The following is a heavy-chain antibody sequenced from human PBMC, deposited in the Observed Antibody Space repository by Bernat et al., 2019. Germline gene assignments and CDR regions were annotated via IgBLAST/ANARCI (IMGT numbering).Heavy chain of an antibody. CDR3: ARDRSSDHLRDYYYYGMDV. D-gene: IGHD2-15*01. V-gene: IGHV6-1*01. CDR1: GDSVSSNSAA. CDR2: TYYRSKWYN. Sequence: QVQLQQSGPGLVKPSQTLSLTCAISGDSVSSNSAAWNWIRQSPSRGLEWLGRTYYRSKWYNDYAVSVKSRITINPDTSKNQFSLQLNSVTPEDTAVYYCARDRSSDHLRDYYYYGMDVWGQGTTVTVSS. J-gene: IGHJ6*02.